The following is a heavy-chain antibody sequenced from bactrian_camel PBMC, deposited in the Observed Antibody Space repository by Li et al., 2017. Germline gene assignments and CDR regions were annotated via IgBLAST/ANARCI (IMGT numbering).Heavy chain of an antibody. D-gene: IGHD3*01. CDR2: INTNSGYA. J-gene: IGHJ6*01. CDR3: AADRALDDDCYVGSLYTDFAY. V-gene: IGHV3S54*01. Sequence: VQLVESGGGSVQSGGSLRLSCVASGQIYSSDCMGWFRQGPGKQREGVARINTNSGYADYPSSVKGRFTISQDNAKSTLYLQMNNLKPEDTAMYYCAADRALDDDCYVGSLYTDFAYWGQGTQVTVS. CDR1: GQIYSSDC.